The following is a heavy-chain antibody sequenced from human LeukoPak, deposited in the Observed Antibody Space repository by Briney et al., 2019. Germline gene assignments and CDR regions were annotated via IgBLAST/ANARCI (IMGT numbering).Heavy chain of an antibody. D-gene: IGHD2-8*01. CDR1: GFTFSDYY. CDR2: ISSSGSTI. V-gene: IGHV3-11*01. Sequence: KPGGSLRLSCAASGFTFSDYYMGWIRQAPGKGLEWVSYISSSGSTIYYADSVKGRFTISRDNAKNSLYLQMNSLRAEDTAVYYCARDVTGYCTNGVCYGPGMDVWGQGTTVTVSS. CDR3: ARDVTGYCTNGVCYGPGMDV. J-gene: IGHJ6*02.